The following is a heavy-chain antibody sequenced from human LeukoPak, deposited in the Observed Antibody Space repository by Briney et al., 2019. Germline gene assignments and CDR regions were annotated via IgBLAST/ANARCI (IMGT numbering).Heavy chain of an antibody. CDR2: IKEDGSEK. CDR1: GFTFSIYW. V-gene: IGHV3-7*01. CDR3: AKQGGVGWKHSPFNY. J-gene: IGHJ4*02. Sequence: GGSLRLSCAASGFTFSIYWMSWVRQAPGKGLEWVANIKEDGSEKYYVDSVKGRFTISRDNAENSLYLQMNSLRAEDPAVYYCAKQGGVGWKHSPFNYWGRGTLFTV. D-gene: IGHD3-16*01.